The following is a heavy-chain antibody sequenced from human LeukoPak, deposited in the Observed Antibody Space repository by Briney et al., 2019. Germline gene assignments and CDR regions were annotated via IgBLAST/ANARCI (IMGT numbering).Heavy chain of an antibody. V-gene: IGHV1-2*02. CDR2: INPNSGGT. D-gene: IGHD2-2*02. CDR1: GYTFTGYY. CDR3: ARDLDRYCSSTSCYTGAFDI. J-gene: IGHJ3*02. Sequence: SVKVSCKXSGYTFTGYYMHWVRQAPGQGLEWMGWINPNSGGTNYAQKFQGRVTMTRDTSISTAYMELSRLRSDDTAVYYCARDLDRYCSSTSCYTGAFDIWGQGTMVTVSS.